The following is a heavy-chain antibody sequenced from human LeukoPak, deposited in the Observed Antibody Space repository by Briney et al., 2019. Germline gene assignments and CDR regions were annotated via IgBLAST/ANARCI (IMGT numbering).Heavy chain of an antibody. Sequence: PGGSLRLSCAASGFTFRSYGMHWVRQAPGKGLEWVAVISDDGKNKYYADSVKGRFTISRDNSRNTVHLQMNSLRGEDTAEYFCAKGRETTASGTFDHWGQGTLVTVSS. CDR2: ISDDGKNK. D-gene: IGHD6-13*01. V-gene: IGHV3-30*18. CDR3: AKGRETTASGTFDH. J-gene: IGHJ4*02. CDR1: GFTFRSYG.